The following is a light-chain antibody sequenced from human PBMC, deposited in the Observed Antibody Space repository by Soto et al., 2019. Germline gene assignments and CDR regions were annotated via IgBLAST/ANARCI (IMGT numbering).Light chain of an antibody. CDR3: AAWDDSLSGWV. CDR1: SSNIGSNY. J-gene: IGLJ3*02. V-gene: IGLV1-47*01. Sequence: QAVVTQPPSASGTPGQRVTISCSGSSSNIGSNYVYWYQQLPGTAPKLLIYRNNQRPSGVPVRFSGSKSGTSASLAISGLRSEDEADYYCAAWDDSLSGWVFGGGTKVTVL. CDR2: RNN.